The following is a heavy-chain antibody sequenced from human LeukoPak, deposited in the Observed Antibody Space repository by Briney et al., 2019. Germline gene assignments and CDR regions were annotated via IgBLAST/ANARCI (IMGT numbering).Heavy chain of an antibody. CDR3: ANLRMVVAMGFDY. D-gene: IGHD3-22*01. J-gene: IGHJ4*02. CDR2: IYYSGTT. Sequence: SETLSLTCTVSGGSISSGGYYWSWIRQHPGKGLEWLGYIYYSGTTYYNPSLNRRVTISVDTSKNQFSLNLSSVTAADTAVYYCANLRMVVAMGFDYWGQGALVTVSS. CDR1: GGSISSGGYY. V-gene: IGHV4-31*03.